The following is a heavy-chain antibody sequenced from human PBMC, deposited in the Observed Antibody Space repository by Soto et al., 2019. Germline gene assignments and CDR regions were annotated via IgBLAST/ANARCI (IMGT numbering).Heavy chain of an antibody. D-gene: IGHD3-22*01. Sequence: GGSLRLSCAASGFTFSSYAVSWVRQAPGKGPEWISSISGSGSTIYYADSVKGRLTISRNNSQITLYLQMSSLRAEDTAVYYCAKVFYYYDSSGYYYFDYWGQGTLVTVSS. CDR1: GFTFSSYA. V-gene: IGHV3-23*01. CDR3: AKVFYYYDSSGYYYFDY. J-gene: IGHJ4*02. CDR2: ISGSGSTI.